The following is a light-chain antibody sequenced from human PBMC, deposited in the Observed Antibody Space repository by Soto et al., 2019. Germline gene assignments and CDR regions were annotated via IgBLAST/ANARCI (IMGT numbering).Light chain of an antibody. CDR2: DAS. Sequence: EIVLTQSPATLSLSPGKRATLSCRASQSVNTYLAWYQQNPGQAPRLLIHDASTRATGIPARFSGSGSGTDFTLTISRLEPEDFAVYYCQQSATFGPGTKVDIK. CDR3: QQSAT. V-gene: IGKV3-11*01. CDR1: QSVNTY. J-gene: IGKJ3*01.